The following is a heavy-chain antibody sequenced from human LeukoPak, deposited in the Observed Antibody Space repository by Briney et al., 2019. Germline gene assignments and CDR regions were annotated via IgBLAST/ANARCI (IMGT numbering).Heavy chain of an antibody. Sequence: PSETLSLTCGVSGGSSSNYYWSWIRKPPGRGLEWIGYIYYSGSTNSNASLKSRVTIFVDPSKNQFSLRLSSVTAADTAVYYCARHRAYSSSSPFDIWGQGTMVTVSS. V-gene: IGHV4-59*08. CDR3: ARHRAYSSSSPFDI. CDR2: IYYSGST. CDR1: GGSSSNYY. D-gene: IGHD6-6*01. J-gene: IGHJ3*02.